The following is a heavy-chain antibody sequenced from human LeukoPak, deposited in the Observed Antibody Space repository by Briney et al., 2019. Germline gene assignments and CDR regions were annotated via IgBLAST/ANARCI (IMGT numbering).Heavy chain of an antibody. CDR2: IYSGGST. CDR3: ASQTDSSGFDD. J-gene: IGHJ4*02. V-gene: IGHV3-66*02. D-gene: IGHD6-19*01. Sequence: PGGSLRLSCAASGFTVSSNYMSWVRQAPGKGLEWVSVIYSGGSTYYADSAKGRFTISRDNSKNTLYLQMNSLRAEDTAVYYCASQTDSSGFDDWGQGTLATVPS. CDR1: GFTVSSNY.